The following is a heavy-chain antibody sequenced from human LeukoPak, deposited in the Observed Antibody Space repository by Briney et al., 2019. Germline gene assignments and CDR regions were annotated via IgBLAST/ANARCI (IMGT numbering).Heavy chain of an antibody. V-gene: IGHV3-23*01. CDR2: ISASGGGI. Sequence: PGGSLRHSCAASGFTFSNSAMGWVRQAPGRGLEWVSTISASGGGIHYADSVKGRFTVSRDNSKITLFLQMNSLRAEDTAVYYCAKADAYSSGRRYFQHWGQGTLVTVSS. CDR1: GFTFSNSA. CDR3: AKADAYSSGRRYFQH. D-gene: IGHD6-19*01. J-gene: IGHJ1*01.